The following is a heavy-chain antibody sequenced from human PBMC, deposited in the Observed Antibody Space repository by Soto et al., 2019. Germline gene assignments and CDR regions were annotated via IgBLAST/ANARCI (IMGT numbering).Heavy chain of an antibody. V-gene: IGHV3-30*18. Sequence: GGSLRLSCAASGFTFSSYGMHWVRQAPGKGLEWVAVISYDGSNKYYADSVKGRFTISRDNSKNTLYLQMNSLRAEDTAVYYCANSGVSYSGYDSGYYYYYYMDVWGKGTTVTVSS. CDR1: GFTFSSYG. CDR3: ANSGVSYSGYDSGYYYYYYMDV. J-gene: IGHJ6*03. CDR2: ISYDGSNK. D-gene: IGHD5-12*01.